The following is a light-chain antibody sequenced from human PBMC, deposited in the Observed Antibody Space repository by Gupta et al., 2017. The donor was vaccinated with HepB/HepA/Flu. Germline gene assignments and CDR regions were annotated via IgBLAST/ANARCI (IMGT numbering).Light chain of an antibody. Sequence: QSALTQIASVSGSPGQSITISCPGTRSDVGGFDYVSWYQQYPGKAPRVMIYDVSNRPSGVSNRFSGSKSGNTASLTISGLQAEDEADYYCSSYTSGSTLVVFGGGTKLTVL. J-gene: IGLJ2*01. CDR2: DVS. V-gene: IGLV2-14*01. CDR3: SSYTSGSTLVV. CDR1: RSDVGGFDY.